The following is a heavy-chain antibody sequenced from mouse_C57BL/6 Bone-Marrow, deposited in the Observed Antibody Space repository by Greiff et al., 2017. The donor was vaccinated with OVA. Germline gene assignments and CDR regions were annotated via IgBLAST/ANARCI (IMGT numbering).Heavy chain of an antibody. Sequence: QVQLQQSGAELVRPGASVTLSCKASGYTFTDYEMHWVKQTPVHGLAWIGAIDPETGGTAYNQTFKGKAILTADNSSSTAYMELRSLTSEDSAVYYCTKGPAWFAYWGQGTLVTVSA. V-gene: IGHV1-15*01. CDR2: IDPETGGT. J-gene: IGHJ3*01. CDR1: GYTFTDYE. CDR3: TKGPAWFAY.